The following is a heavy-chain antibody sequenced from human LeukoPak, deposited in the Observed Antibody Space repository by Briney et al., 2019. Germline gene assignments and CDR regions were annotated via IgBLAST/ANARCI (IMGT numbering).Heavy chain of an antibody. Sequence: QPGGSLRLSCAASEFSVGSNYMTWVRQAPGKGLEWVSLIYSGGSTYYADSVKGRFTISRDNSKNTLYLQMNSLRAEDTAVYYCARDLIQLWLRGFIGYWGQGTLVTVSS. CDR1: EFSVGSNY. V-gene: IGHV3-66*01. D-gene: IGHD5-18*01. J-gene: IGHJ4*02. CDR3: ARDLIQLWLRGFIGY. CDR2: IYSGGST.